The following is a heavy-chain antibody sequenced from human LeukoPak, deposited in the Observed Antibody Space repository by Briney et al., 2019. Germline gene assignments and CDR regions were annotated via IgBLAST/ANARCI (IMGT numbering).Heavy chain of an antibody. CDR1: GGSLSSYY. CDR2: IYYSGST. Sequence: SETLSLTRTVCGGSLSSYYWRWIRQPPGKGLEGVGYIYYSGSTNYNPSLKSRVTISVDTSKNQFSLKLSSVTAADTAVYYCARTMVRGVGGYYYYYYGMDVWGQGTTVTVSS. CDR3: ARTMVRGVGGYYYYYYGMDV. J-gene: IGHJ6*02. V-gene: IGHV4-59*08. D-gene: IGHD3-10*01.